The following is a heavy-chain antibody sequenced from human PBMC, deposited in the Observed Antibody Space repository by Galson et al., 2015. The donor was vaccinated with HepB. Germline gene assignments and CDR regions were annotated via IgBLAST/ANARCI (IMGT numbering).Heavy chain of an antibody. J-gene: IGHJ5*02. Sequence: SLRLSCAASGFTVSSNYMSWVRQAPGKGLEWVSVIYSGGSTYYADSVKGRFTISRDNSKNTLYLQMNSLRAEDTAVYYCARDKGDPIGWFDPWGQGTLVTVSS. CDR3: ARDKGDPIGWFDP. CDR2: IYSGGST. V-gene: IGHV3-53*01. D-gene: IGHD2-21*02. CDR1: GFTVSSNY.